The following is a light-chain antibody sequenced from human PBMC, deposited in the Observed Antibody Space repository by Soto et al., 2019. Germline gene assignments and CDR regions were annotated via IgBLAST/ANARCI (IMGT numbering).Light chain of an antibody. V-gene: IGKV3-11*01. CDR3: QQRSNWPPKIT. CDR2: DAS. J-gene: IGKJ5*01. Sequence: EIVLTQSPGTLSLSPGERATLSCRASQSVSSYLSWYQQKPCQAPRLLIYDASNRATGIPARFSGSGSGTDFTLTISSLEPEDFAVYYCQQRSNWPPKITFGQGTRLEIK. CDR1: QSVSSY.